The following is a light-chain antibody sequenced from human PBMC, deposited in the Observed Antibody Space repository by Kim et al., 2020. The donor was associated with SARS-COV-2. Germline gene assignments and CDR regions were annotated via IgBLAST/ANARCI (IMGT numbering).Light chain of an antibody. CDR2: AAS. CDR1: QSISSY. J-gene: IGKJ4*01. CDR3: QQSYSTRPLT. V-gene: IGKV1-39*01. Sequence: SVGDRVTITCRASQSISSYLNWYQQKPGKAPKLLIYAASSLQSGVTSRFSGSGSGTDFTLTISSLQPEDFATYYCQQSYSTRPLTFGGGTKVDIK.